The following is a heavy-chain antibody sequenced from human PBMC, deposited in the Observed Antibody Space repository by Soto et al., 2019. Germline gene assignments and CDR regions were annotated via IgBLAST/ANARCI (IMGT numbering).Heavy chain of an antibody. J-gene: IGHJ5*02. CDR2: ISAYNGNT. D-gene: IGHD3-22*01. Sequence: ASVKVSCKASGYTFTSYGISWVRQAPGQGLEWMGWISAYNGNTNYAQKLQARVTMTTDTSTSTAYMELRSLRSDDTAVYYCARVRPGGYYDSSGQHWFDPWGQGTLVTVSS. V-gene: IGHV1-18*01. CDR3: ARVRPGGYYDSSGQHWFDP. CDR1: GYTFTSYG.